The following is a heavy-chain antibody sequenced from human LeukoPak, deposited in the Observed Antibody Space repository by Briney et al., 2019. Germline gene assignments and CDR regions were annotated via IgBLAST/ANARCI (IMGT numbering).Heavy chain of an antibody. V-gene: IGHV3-7*01. CDR1: GFTFSSYW. CDR3: AREQEIAAAPSFDP. CDR2: IKQDGSGK. D-gene: IGHD6-13*01. Sequence: GGSLRLSCAASGFTFSSYWMSWVRQAPGKGLEWVANIKQDGSGKYYVDSVKGRFTISRDNAKNSLYLQMNSLRAEDTAVYYCAREQEIAAAPSFDPWGQGTLVTVSS. J-gene: IGHJ5*02.